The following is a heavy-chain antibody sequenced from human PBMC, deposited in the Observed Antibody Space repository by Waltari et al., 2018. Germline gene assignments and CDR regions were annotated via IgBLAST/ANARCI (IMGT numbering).Heavy chain of an antibody. J-gene: IGHJ3*02. CDR1: GDSINNHH. D-gene: IGHD3-9*01. CDR2: AYYTGRT. Sequence: QVQLQESGPGLVKPSETLSLTCTVSGDSINNHHWVWIRQPPGKGLEWIGYAYYTGRTNYNPSLRSRLTISVDTSKNQFSLNLNSVTAADTAVYYCARDLGGFNHFDWFLSIWGPGTMVTVSS. CDR3: ARDLGGFNHFDWFLSI. V-gene: IGHV4-59*11.